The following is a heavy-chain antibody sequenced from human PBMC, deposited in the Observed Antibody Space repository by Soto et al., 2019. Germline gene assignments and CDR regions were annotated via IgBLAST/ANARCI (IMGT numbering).Heavy chain of an antibody. V-gene: IGHV4-39*07. Sequence: SETLSLTCTVSGGSISSSSYYWGWIRQPPGKGLEWIGSIYYSGSTNYNPSLKSRVTISVDTSKNQFSLKLSSVTAADTAVYYCARRRGRTIDYWGQGTLVTVSS. CDR1: GGSISSSSYY. J-gene: IGHJ4*02. D-gene: IGHD2-15*01. CDR3: ARRRGRTIDY. CDR2: IYYSGST.